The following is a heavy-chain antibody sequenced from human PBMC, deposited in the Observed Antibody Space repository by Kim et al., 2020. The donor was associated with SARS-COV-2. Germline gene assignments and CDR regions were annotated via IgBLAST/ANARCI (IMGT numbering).Heavy chain of an antibody. J-gene: IGHJ3*02. CDR3: ARRHWNVFAFVI. D-gene: IGHD1-1*01. Sequence: SETLSLTCTVSGRSISMSSNFWGRKRQPPGKDLAWTGSVYCSGRTCYNPSLNSRVTQSVATSRNQLCLKLSPVTAADTAVYYCARRHWNVFAFVIWGQGTMVTVSS. CDR2: VYCSGRT. CDR1: GRSISMSSNF. V-gene: IGHV4-39*01.